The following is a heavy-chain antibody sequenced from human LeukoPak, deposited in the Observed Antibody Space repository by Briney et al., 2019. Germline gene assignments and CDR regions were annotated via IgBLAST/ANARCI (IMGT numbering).Heavy chain of an antibody. J-gene: IGHJ4*02. Sequence: GRSLRLSCAASGFTFSSYAMHWVHQAPGKGLEWVAVISYDGSNKYYADSVKGRFTISRDNSKNTLYPQMNSLRAEDTAVYYCAREDYYDSSGYWNYFDYWGQGTLVTVSS. CDR2: ISYDGSNK. CDR3: AREDYYDSSGYWNYFDY. V-gene: IGHV3-30-3*01. CDR1: GFTFSSYA. D-gene: IGHD3-22*01.